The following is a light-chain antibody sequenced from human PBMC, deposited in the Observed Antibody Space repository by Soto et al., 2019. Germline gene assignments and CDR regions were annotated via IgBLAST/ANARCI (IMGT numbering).Light chain of an antibody. CDR2: EVT. CDR1: SSDVGGYNY. V-gene: IGLV2-8*01. J-gene: IGLJ3*02. Sequence: QSVLTQPPSASGSPGQSVTISCTGTSSDVGGYNYVSWYQQHPGKAPKLIIYEVTKRPSGVPDRFSGSKSGNTASLTVSGLQPEDEADYYCSSYAGGNIVVFGGGTKLTVL. CDR3: SSYAGGNIVV.